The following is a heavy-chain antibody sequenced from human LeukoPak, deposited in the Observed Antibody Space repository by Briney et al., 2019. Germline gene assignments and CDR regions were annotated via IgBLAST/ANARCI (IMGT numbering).Heavy chain of an antibody. D-gene: IGHD6-6*01. V-gene: IGHV3-23*01. Sequence: GGSLRLSCAASRFSFSNYAMSWVRQAPGKGLEWVSSISGGGGSTYYADSVKGRFTISRDNAKNSLYLQMNSLRAEDTAVYYCARDNGYSSSSVFDYWGQGTLVTVSS. CDR2: ISGGGGST. CDR3: ARDNGYSSSSVFDY. J-gene: IGHJ4*02. CDR1: RFSFSNYA.